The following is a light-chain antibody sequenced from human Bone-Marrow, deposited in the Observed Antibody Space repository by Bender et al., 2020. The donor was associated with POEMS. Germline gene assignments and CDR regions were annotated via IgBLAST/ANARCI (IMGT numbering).Light chain of an antibody. CDR3: SSYTTRANL. V-gene: IGLV2-14*03. J-gene: IGLJ2*01. CDR1: SSDVGGYHY. CDR2: DVG. Sequence: QSALTQPASVSGSPGQSIIISCTGISSDVGGYHYVSWYQHHPGRAPKLIIYDVGNRPLGVSNRFSGSKSGNTASLTISGLQADDEADYYCSSYTTRANLFGGGTKLTVL.